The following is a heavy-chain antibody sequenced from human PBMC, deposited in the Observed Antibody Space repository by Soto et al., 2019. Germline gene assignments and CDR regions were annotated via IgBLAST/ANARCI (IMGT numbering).Heavy chain of an antibody. D-gene: IGHD1-26*01. V-gene: IGHV1-45*02. CDR3: ASGGAGSGPFTWELPDP. J-gene: IGHJ5*02. CDR2: TTPFSGDV. Sequence: QMQLVQSGAEVTKTGSTVTVSCKALGNTFTYRYLHWVRQTPGQALAWMGWTTPFSGDVNYAQKFQERVTITTHRSTNAAYIRRSSLRSEHTAMYHCASGGAGSGPFTWELPDPGGQVTLVTVSS. CDR1: GNTFTYRY.